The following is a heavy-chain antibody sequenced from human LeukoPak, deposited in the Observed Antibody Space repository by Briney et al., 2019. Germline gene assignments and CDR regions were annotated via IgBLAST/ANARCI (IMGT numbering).Heavy chain of an antibody. Sequence: SETLSLTCTVSVYSISSGYYWGWIRQPPGKGLEWIGSIYHSGSTYYNPSLKSRVTISVDTSKNQFSLKLSSVTAADTAVYYCARDNPTNLDAFDIWGQGTMVTVSS. J-gene: IGHJ3*02. D-gene: IGHD5-12*01. V-gene: IGHV4-38-2*02. CDR2: IYHSGST. CDR3: ARDNPTNLDAFDI. CDR1: VYSISSGYY.